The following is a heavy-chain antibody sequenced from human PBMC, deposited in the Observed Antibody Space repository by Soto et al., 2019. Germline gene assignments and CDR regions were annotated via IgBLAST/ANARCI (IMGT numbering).Heavy chain of an antibody. D-gene: IGHD6-25*01. Sequence: SETLSLTCSASGGSITSSSHFRGWVRQPPGKGLEWIGTIYFTGNTYYTPSLKSRLTMSIDTSKNEFSLRLNSVTAADTAVYYCAGQTFTIAAASYGRSNWFDPWGPGTLVTVSS. CDR3: AGQTFTIAAASYGRSNWFDP. J-gene: IGHJ5*02. V-gene: IGHV4-39*01. CDR2: IYFTGNT. CDR1: GGSITSSSHF.